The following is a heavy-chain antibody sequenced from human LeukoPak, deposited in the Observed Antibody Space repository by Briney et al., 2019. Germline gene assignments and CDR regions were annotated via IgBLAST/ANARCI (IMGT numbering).Heavy chain of an antibody. CDR3: VRHSKYSSGNFDY. CDR2: IYYSGST. D-gene: IGHD6-19*01. J-gene: IGHJ4*02. CDR1: GAPISSDTYY. Sequence: SETLSLTCTVSGAPISSDTYYWGWIRQPPGKGLEWIGSIYYSGSTYYNPSLKSRVTIFVDTSKNQFSLKLSSVTAADTVVYYCVRHSKYSSGNFDYWGQGILVTVSS. V-gene: IGHV4-39*01.